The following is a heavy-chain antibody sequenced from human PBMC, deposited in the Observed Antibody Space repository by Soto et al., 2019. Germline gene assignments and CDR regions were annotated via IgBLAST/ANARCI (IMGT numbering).Heavy chain of an antibody. Sequence: KPSETLSLTCTVSGGSISSGGYYWSWIRQHPGKGLEWIGYIYYSGSTYYNPSLKSRVTISVDTSKNQFSLKLSSVTAADTAVYYCVXTYYHDSSGYYGDAFDIWGQGTMVTVSS. CDR2: IYYSGST. CDR3: VXTYYHDSSGYYGDAFDI. CDR1: GGSISSGGYY. D-gene: IGHD3-22*01. J-gene: IGHJ3*02. V-gene: IGHV4-31*03.